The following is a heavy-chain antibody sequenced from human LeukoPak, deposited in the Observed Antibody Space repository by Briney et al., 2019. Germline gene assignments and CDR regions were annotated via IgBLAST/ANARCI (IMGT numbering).Heavy chain of an antibody. J-gene: IGHJ6*02. CDR2: IYPGDSDT. D-gene: IGHD2-2*01. V-gene: IGHV5-51*01. CDR3: ARSSEVVPAATGYYYYYGMDV. CDR1: GYSFTSYW. Sequence: GESLKISCKGSGYSFTSYWIGWMRQIPGKGLEWMGIIYPGDSDTRYSPSFQGQVTISADKSISTAYLQWSSLKASDTAMYYCARSSEVVPAATGYYYYYGMDVWGQGTTVTVSS.